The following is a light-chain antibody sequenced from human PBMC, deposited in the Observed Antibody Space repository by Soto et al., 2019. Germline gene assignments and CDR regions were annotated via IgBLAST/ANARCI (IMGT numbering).Light chain of an antibody. CDR3: AAWDDSLNGVV. J-gene: IGLJ2*01. CDR2: SNN. V-gene: IGLV1-44*01. Sequence: QSVLTQPPSACGTPGQRVTISCSGSSSNIGSNPVNWYQQLPGTAPKLLIYSNNQRPSGVPDRFSGSKSGTSASLAISGLQYEDEADYYCAAWDDSLNGVVFGGGTKLTVL. CDR1: SSNIGSNP.